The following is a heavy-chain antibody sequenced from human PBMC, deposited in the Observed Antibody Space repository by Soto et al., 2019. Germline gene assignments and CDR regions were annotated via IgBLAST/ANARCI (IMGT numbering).Heavy chain of an antibody. V-gene: IGHV1-2*02. Sequence: QVQLVQSGAEVKKPGASVKVSCKASGYTFTGYYMHWVRQAPGQGLEWMGWINPNSGGTNYAQKFQGRVTMTRDTSISTAYMELSRLRSDDTAVYYCARDLGEGVTTSPYFQHWGQGTLVTVSS. J-gene: IGHJ1*01. CDR1: GYTFTGYY. D-gene: IGHD4-17*01. CDR3: ARDLGEGVTTSPYFQH. CDR2: INPNSGGT.